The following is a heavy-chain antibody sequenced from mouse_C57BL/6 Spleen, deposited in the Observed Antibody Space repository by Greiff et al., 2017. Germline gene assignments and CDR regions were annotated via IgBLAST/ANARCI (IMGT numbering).Heavy chain of an antibody. D-gene: IGHD1-1*01. CDR3: ARYSIYYYGSSYFDY. CDR2: IRNKANGYTT. CDR1: GFTFTDYY. V-gene: IGHV7-3*01. J-gene: IGHJ2*01. Sequence: EVKLVESGGGLVQPGGSLSLSCAASGFTFTDYYMSWVRQPPGKALEWLGFIRNKANGYTTEYSASVKGRFTISRDNSQSILYLQMNALRAEDSATYYCARYSIYYYGSSYFDYWGQGTTLTVSS.